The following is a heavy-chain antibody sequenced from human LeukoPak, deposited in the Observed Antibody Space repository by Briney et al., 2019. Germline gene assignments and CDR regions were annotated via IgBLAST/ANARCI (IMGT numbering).Heavy chain of an antibody. Sequence: GGSLRLSCAASGFTFSSYWIHWVRQAPGKGLVWVSRINSDGSSTSYADSVKGRFTISRDNAKNTLFLQMNSLRAEGTAVYYCARGGYGDYKIDYWGQGTLVTVSS. V-gene: IGHV3-74*01. D-gene: IGHD4-17*01. J-gene: IGHJ4*02. CDR2: INSDGSST. CDR3: ARGGYGDYKIDY. CDR1: GFTFSSYW.